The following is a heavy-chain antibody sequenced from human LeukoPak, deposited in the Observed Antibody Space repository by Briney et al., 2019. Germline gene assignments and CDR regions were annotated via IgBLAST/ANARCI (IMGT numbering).Heavy chain of an antibody. CDR3: ASSTPGAFDI. Sequence: GGSLRLSCAASGFTVSSNYMSWVRQAPGKGLEWVSVIYSGGSTYYADSVKGRFTISRDNSKNTLYLQMNSLRAEDTAVYYRASSTPGAFDIWGQGTMVTVSS. V-gene: IGHV3-53*01. CDR1: GFTVSSNY. CDR2: IYSGGST. J-gene: IGHJ3*02.